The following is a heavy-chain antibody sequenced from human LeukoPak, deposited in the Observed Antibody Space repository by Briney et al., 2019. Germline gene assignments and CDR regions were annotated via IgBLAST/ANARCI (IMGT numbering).Heavy chain of an antibody. J-gene: IGHJ4*02. CDR1: GGSISSGGYY. CDR2: IYHSGST. D-gene: IGHD6-19*01. Sequence: SQTLSLTCTVSGGSISSGGYYWSWIRQPPGKGLEWIGYIYHSGSTYYNPSLKSRVTISVDRSKNQFSLKLSSVTAADTAVYYCARGSSGQQFLDWGQGTLVTVSS. CDR3: ARGSSGQQFLD. V-gene: IGHV4-30-2*01.